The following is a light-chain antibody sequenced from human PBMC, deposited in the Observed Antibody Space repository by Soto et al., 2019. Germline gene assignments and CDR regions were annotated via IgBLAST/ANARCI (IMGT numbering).Light chain of an antibody. CDR2: ATS. CDR1: QTINGY. J-gene: IGKJ4*01. V-gene: IGKV1-39*01. Sequence: DIQMTQSPSSLSASVGDRVTITCRASQTINGYLNWYQQKPGKAPNLLIYATSSLQSGVPSRFSGSGSGTDFTLIISSLQPEDFATYYCQQNYSTPLTFAGGTKVEVK. CDR3: QQNYSTPLT.